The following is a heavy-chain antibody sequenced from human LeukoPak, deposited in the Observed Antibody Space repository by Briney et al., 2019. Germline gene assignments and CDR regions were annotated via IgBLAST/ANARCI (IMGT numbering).Heavy chain of an antibody. Sequence: PGGSLTLPCAAYGLTFSGYWMHWLRQAPGKGLVGVSGISSDAGGTTYADSVKGRFTISRDNAKNTLYLQMNSLRVEDTAVYYCARDLEKTPDYWGQGTLVTVSS. CDR2: ISSDAGGT. J-gene: IGHJ4*02. CDR3: ARDLEKTPDY. CDR1: GLTFSGYW. V-gene: IGHV3-74*01. D-gene: IGHD1-1*01.